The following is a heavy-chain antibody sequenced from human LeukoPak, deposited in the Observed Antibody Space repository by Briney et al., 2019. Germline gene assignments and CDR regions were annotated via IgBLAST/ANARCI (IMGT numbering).Heavy chain of an antibody. J-gene: IGHJ4*02. Sequence: SETLSLTCAVYGGSFSGYYWSWIRQPPGKGLEWIGEINHSGSTNYNPSLKSRVTISVDTSKNQFSLKLSSVTAADTAVYYCARDYSSSWDDYFDYWGQGTLVTVSS. D-gene: IGHD6-13*01. V-gene: IGHV4-34*01. CDR1: GGSFSGYY. CDR3: ARDYSSSWDDYFDY. CDR2: INHSGST.